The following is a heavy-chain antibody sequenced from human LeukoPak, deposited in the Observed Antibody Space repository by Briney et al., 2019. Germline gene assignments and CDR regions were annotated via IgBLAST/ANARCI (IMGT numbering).Heavy chain of an antibody. V-gene: IGHV3-7*03. CDR2: MNPDGSQR. CDR1: GFSFGNFW. Sequence: PGGSLRLSCATSGFSFGNFWMGWVRQAPGKGLEWVANMNPDGSQRNYVGSVKGRFTISRDSAKNSLYLQMDSLRAEDAALYYCARAPSLRPATAFDVWGQGTMVTVSS. D-gene: IGHD4-17*01. CDR3: ARAPSLRPATAFDV. J-gene: IGHJ3*01.